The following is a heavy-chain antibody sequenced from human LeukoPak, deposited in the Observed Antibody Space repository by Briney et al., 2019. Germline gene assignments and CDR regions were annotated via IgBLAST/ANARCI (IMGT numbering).Heavy chain of an antibody. V-gene: IGHV4-59*02. CDR3: TRARSSSSLDAFDI. CDR2: FYYGGST. Sequence: SETLSLTCAVSGGSVSSFYWSWIRQPPGKGLEWIGYFYYGGSTNYNSSLKSRVTMSGDTSKNQFSLSLTSVSAADTAVYYCTRARSSSSLDAFDIWGQGTMVTVSS. CDR1: GGSVSSFY. D-gene: IGHD6-6*01. J-gene: IGHJ3*02.